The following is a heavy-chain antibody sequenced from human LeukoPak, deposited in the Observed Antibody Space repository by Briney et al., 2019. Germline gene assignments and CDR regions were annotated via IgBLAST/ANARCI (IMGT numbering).Heavy chain of an antibody. Sequence: GGSLRLSCAASGFTFSSYGMHWVRQAPGKGPEWVAVIWYVGSNKYYADSVKGRFTISRDNSKNTLYLQMNSLRAEDTAVYYCARGAKVTMVRGAYYYGMDVWGQGTTVTVSS. J-gene: IGHJ6*02. CDR2: IWYVGSNK. V-gene: IGHV3-33*01. CDR3: ARGAKVTMVRGAYYYGMDV. CDR1: GFTFSSYG. D-gene: IGHD3-10*01.